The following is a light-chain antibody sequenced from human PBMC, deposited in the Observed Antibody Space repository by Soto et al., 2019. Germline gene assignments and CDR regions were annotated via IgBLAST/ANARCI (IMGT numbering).Light chain of an antibody. CDR3: QQYGSSPRT. Sequence: IGLTQSPGTLSMSPGERATLSCRASQSISSNYLAWYQQKPGQAPRLLIYGASSRDTGIPDRFSGSGSGTDFTLTIRRLEAEDFAVYYCQQYGSSPRTFGHGTKVEFK. CDR2: GAS. J-gene: IGKJ1*01. CDR1: QSISSNY. V-gene: IGKV3-20*01.